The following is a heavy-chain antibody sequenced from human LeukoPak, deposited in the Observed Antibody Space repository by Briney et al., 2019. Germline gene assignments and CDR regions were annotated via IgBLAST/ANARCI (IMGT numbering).Heavy chain of an antibody. Sequence: SQTLSLTCTVSGGSISSGDYYWSWIRQPPGKGLEWIAYMYYSGSTYYNPSLKSRVTMSADTSKNQLSLKLSSVTAADMAVYYCARPYYYDSRIDPWGQGILVTVSS. V-gene: IGHV4-30-4*01. CDR1: GGSISSGDYY. D-gene: IGHD3-22*01. CDR2: MYYSGST. CDR3: ARPYYYDSRIDP. J-gene: IGHJ5*02.